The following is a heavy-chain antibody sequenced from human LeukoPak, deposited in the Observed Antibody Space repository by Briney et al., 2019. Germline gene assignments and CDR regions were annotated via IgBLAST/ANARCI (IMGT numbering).Heavy chain of an antibody. V-gene: IGHV4-59*01. CDR3: ARAYDVGGKGAFDY. D-gene: IGHD4-23*01. J-gene: IGHJ4*02. Sequence: SETLSLTCTVSGGSISSYYWSWIRQPPGKGLEWIGYIYYSGSTNYNPSLKSRVTISVDTSKNQFSLKLSSVTAADTAVYYCARAYDVGGKGAFDYWGQGTLVTVSS. CDR1: GGSISSYY. CDR2: IYYSGST.